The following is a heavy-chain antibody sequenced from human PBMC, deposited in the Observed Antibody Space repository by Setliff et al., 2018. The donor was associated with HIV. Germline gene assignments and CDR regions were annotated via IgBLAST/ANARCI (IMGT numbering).Heavy chain of an antibody. V-gene: IGHV4-59*11. D-gene: IGHD3-22*01. Sequence: TLSLTCTVSGGSISSHYWSWIRQPPGKGLEWIGSIYYSGSTNYNPSLKSRVTISVDTSKNQFSLKLSSVTAADTAVYYCARERITMIVVVNPGDYWGQGTLVTVS. CDR1: GGSISSHY. CDR2: IYYSGST. J-gene: IGHJ4*02. CDR3: ARERITMIVVVNPGDY.